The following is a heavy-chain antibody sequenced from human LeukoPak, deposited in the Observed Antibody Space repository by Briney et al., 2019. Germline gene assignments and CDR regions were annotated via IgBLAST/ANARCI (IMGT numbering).Heavy chain of an antibody. Sequence: SETLSLTCAVSGGSISSYYWSWIRQPPGKGLEWIGYIYYSGSTNYNPSLKSRVTISVDTSKNQFSLKLSSVTAADTAVYYCARGPGVFHFDYWGQGTLVTVSS. V-gene: IGHV4-59*01. J-gene: IGHJ4*02. CDR3: ARGPGVFHFDY. D-gene: IGHD3-10*01. CDR2: IYYSGST. CDR1: GGSISSYY.